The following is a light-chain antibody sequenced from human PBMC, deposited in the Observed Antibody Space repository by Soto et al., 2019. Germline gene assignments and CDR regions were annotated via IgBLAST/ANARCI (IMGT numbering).Light chain of an antibody. Sequence: QSVLTQPASVSGSPGQSITISCTGTSSDIGGFTFVSWYQQHPGKVPKLMIFDVNRRPSGVSDRFSGSKSGNTASLTISGLQAEDEGDYYCSSYTSSSTHVFGSGTKVTVL. J-gene: IGLJ1*01. CDR1: SSDIGGFTF. V-gene: IGLV2-14*03. CDR2: DVN. CDR3: SSYTSSSTHV.